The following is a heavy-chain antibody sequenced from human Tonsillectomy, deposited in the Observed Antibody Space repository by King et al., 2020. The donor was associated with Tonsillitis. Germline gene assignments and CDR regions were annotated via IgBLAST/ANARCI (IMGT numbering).Heavy chain of an antibody. D-gene: IGHD2-2*01. V-gene: IGHV4-59*01. J-gene: IGHJ3*02. CDR1: GGSISSYY. CDR2: IYYSGST. CDR3: ARDKGVYQLPGAFDI. Sequence: VQLPESGPGLVKPSETLSLTCPVSGGSISSYYWSWIRQPPGKGLEWIGYIYYSGSTKYNPSLKSRVTISVDTSKNQFSLKLSSVTAADTAVYYCARDKGVYQLPGAFDIWGQGRMVTVSS.